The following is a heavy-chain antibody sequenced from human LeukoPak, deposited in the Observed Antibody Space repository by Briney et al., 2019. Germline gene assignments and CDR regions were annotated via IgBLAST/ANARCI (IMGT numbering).Heavy chain of an antibody. Sequence: PGGSLRLSCAASGFTFSDYYMSWIRQAPGKGLEWVSYISSGGSTMYYADSVKGRFTISRDNAKNSLYLQMNSLRAEDTAVYYCARGRAEGSPYRVDYWGQGTLVTVSS. CDR3: ARGRAEGSPYRVDY. J-gene: IGHJ4*02. V-gene: IGHV3-11*01. D-gene: IGHD1-14*01. CDR1: GFTFSDYY. CDR2: ISSGGSTM.